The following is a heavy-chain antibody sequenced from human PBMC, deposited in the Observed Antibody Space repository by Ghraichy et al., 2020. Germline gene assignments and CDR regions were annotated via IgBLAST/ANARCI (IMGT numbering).Heavy chain of an antibody. Sequence: GGSLRLSYAASGFTFTNYWMNWVRQAPGKGLEWVANIKQDGVEKNYVDSVRGRFTVSRDNAKKSLYLDMNNLRAEDSAIYYCARGQNYDFWRGLLDSWGQGVLVSVSS. J-gene: IGHJ4*02. CDR1: GFTFTNYW. CDR2: IKQDGVEK. D-gene: IGHD3-3*01. CDR3: ARGQNYDFWRGLLDS. V-gene: IGHV3-7*01.